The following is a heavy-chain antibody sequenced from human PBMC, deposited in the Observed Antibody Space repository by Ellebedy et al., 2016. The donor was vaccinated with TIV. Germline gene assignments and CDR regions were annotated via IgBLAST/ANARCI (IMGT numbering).Heavy chain of an antibody. CDR2: ISSGGDTI. CDR3: VRDGAAGSGIDY. CDR1: GFPFSSYS. D-gene: IGHD6-13*01. J-gene: IGHJ4*02. Sequence: GESLKISCVVSGFPFSSYSLNWVRQAPGKGLEWVSYISSGGDTIYYADSVKGRFTISRDSAKNSLHLQMNSLRAEDTAVYFCVRDGAAGSGIDYWGQGTLVTVSS. V-gene: IGHV3-48*04.